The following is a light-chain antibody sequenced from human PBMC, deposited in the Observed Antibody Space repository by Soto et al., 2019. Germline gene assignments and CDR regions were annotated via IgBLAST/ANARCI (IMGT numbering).Light chain of an antibody. CDR3: QQYNNWPFP. CDR1: QSVSGN. J-gene: IGKJ3*01. V-gene: IGKV3-15*01. CDR2: GAS. Sequence: EIVMTQSPATLSVSPGERATLSCRASQSVSGNLAWFQQKLGQAPRLLIYGASTRATGIPARFSGSGSGTEFTLTISSLQSEDIAVYYCQQYNNWPFPFGPGTKVDIK.